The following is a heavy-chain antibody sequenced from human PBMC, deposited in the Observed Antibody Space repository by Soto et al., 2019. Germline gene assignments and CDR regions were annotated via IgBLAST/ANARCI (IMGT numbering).Heavy chain of an antibody. CDR1: GYTFTSYG. D-gene: IGHD3-9*01. Sequence: QVQLVQSGAEVKKPGASVKVSCKASGYTFTSYGISWVRQAPGQGLEWMGWISAYNGNTNYAQKLQGRVTMTTDSPTSTAYMELRSLRSDDTAVYYCARGLGYYVILTGYSYYYGMDVWGQGTTVTVSS. V-gene: IGHV1-18*01. CDR3: ARGLGYYVILTGYSYYYGMDV. J-gene: IGHJ6*02. CDR2: ISAYNGNT.